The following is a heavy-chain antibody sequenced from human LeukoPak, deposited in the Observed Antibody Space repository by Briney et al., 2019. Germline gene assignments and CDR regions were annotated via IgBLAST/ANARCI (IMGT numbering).Heavy chain of an antibody. V-gene: IGHV4-4*07. J-gene: IGHJ6*03. CDR3: ARGGTAMDKNYYYYYMDV. CDR1: GGSISSYY. D-gene: IGHD5-18*01. CDR2: IYTSGST. Sequence: SETLSLTCTVSGGSISSYYWSWIRQPAGKGLEWIGRIYTSGSTNYNPSLKSRVTMSVDTSKNQFPLKLSSVTAADTAVYYCARGGTAMDKNYYYYYMDVWGKGTTVTVSS.